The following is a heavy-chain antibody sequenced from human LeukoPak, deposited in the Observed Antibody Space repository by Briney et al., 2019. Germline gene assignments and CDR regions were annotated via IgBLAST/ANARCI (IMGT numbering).Heavy chain of an antibody. CDR3: ARDGYSYYMDV. CDR1: GFTCSTYW. Sequence: GGSLRLSCAASGFTCSTYWMYWVRQVPGKGLVWVSRINSVGSGTSYADSVKGRFTISRDNAKNTLYLQMNSLRAEDTAVYFCARDGYSYYMDVWGKGTTVTVSS. CDR2: INSVGSGT. J-gene: IGHJ6*03. V-gene: IGHV3-74*01.